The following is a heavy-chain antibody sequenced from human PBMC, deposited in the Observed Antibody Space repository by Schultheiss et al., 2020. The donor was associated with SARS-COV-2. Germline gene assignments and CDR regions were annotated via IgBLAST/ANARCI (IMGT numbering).Heavy chain of an antibody. Sequence: ASVKVSCKASGYTFTSYGISWVRQAPGQGLEWMGWISAYNGNTNYAQKLQGRVTMTTDTSTSTAYMELRSLRSDDTAVYYCARGNGEVWSGPKTLYYYGMDVWGQGTTVTVSS. V-gene: IGHV1-18*01. CDR1: GYTFTSYG. J-gene: IGHJ6*02. CDR2: ISAYNGNT. D-gene: IGHD3-3*01. CDR3: ARGNGEVWSGPKTLYYYGMDV.